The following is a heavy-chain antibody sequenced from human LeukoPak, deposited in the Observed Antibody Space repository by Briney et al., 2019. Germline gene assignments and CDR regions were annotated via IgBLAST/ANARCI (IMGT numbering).Heavy chain of an antibody. Sequence: SETLSLTCTVSGYSMSGGYYWGWIRQPPERGLEWIGSMYHTGSTYYNPSLKSRVTISVDTSKNQFSLKLSSVTAADTAVYYCARRITMVRGVNGHFDYWGQGTLVTVSS. D-gene: IGHD3-10*01. CDR3: ARRITMVRGVNGHFDY. CDR1: GYSMSGGYY. CDR2: MYHTGST. V-gene: IGHV4-38-2*02. J-gene: IGHJ4*02.